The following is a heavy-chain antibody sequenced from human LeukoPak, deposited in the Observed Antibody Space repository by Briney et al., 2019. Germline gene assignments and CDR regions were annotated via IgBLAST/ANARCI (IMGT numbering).Heavy chain of an antibody. D-gene: IGHD5-12*01. CDR3: ARGPRLRLAKNFDY. V-gene: IGHV4-34*01. CDR1: GGSFSGYY. CDR2: INHSGST. J-gene: IGHJ4*02. Sequence: PSETLSLTCAVYGGSFSGYYWSWIRQPPGKGLEWIGEINHSGSTNYNPSLKSRVTISVDTSKNQCSLKLSSVTAADTAVYYCARGPRLRLAKNFDYWGQGTLVTVSS.